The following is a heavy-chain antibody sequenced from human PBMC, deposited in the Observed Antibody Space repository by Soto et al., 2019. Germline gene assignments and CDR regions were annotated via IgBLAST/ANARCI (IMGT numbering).Heavy chain of an antibody. CDR3: ARRDRSGFSYWLDT. D-gene: IGHD3-22*01. Sequence: SETLSLTCTVSGGSISSGDYYWSWIRQHPGKGLEWIGTIYFSGTTYYNPSLKSRVTISVDTSKNQFSLNLSSVTAADTAVYYCARRDRSGFSYWLDTWGQGTMVTVSS. CDR2: IYFSGTT. CDR1: GGSISSGDYY. J-gene: IGHJ5*02. V-gene: IGHV4-31*03.